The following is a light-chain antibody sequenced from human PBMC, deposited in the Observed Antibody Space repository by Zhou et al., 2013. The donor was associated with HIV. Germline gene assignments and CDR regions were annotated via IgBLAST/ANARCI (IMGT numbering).Light chain of an antibody. Sequence: DIQMTQSPSNLSASVGDRVTITCRASQTISTWLAWYQQKPGKIPDLLIYKASTLESGVPSRFSGSASGTQFTLTINSLQPDDFATYYCLQYNTYPFTFGPGT. CDR3: LQYNTYPFT. CDR1: QTISTW. V-gene: IGKV1-5*03. J-gene: IGKJ3*01. CDR2: KAS.